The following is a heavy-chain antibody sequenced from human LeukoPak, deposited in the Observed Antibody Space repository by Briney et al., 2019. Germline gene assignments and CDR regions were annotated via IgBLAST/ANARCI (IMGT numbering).Heavy chain of an antibody. J-gene: IGHJ4*02. Sequence: GGSLRLSCAASGFTFSSYWMSWVRQAPGKGLEWVANIKQDGSEKYYVDSVKGRFTISRDNAKNSLYLQMNSLRAEDTAVYYCARDFPLGEYQLLYYWGQGTLVTVSS. CDR3: ARDFPLGEYQLLYY. CDR1: GFTFSSYW. D-gene: IGHD2-2*01. CDR2: IKQDGSEK. V-gene: IGHV3-7*01.